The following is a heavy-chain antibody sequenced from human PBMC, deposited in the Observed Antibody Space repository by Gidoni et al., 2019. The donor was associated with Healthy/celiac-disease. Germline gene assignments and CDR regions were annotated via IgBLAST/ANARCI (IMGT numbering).Heavy chain of an antibody. CDR2: IKSKTDGGTA. CDR1: GFTFSNAW. V-gene: IGHV3-15*01. CDR3: ATVATVGPI. D-gene: IGHD4-17*01. Sequence: EVQLVESGGGLVKPGVSLRLSCAAPGFTFSNAWMSWVRQAPGEGREWVGRIKSKTDGGTADYAAPVKGRFTISRDESKNTLYLQMNSLKTEGTAVYFCATVATVGPIWGQGTMVTVSS. J-gene: IGHJ3*02.